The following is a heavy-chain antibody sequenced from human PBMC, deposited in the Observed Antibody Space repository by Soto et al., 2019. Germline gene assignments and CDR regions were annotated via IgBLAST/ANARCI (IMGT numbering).Heavy chain of an antibody. D-gene: IGHD4-4*01. CDR2: VYYRGRS. CDR3: VSQRTTVITQADLDY. Sequence: SETLSLTCTVSVGSVTNSSYYWGWIRQSPGKGLEWIGSVYYRGRSYSKSSVKSRVTISVDTSKNQFSLNLNSVTASDTAVYFCVSQRTTVITQADLDYWGPGAMVTVSS. CDR1: VGSVTNSSYY. J-gene: IGHJ4*02. V-gene: IGHV4-39*01.